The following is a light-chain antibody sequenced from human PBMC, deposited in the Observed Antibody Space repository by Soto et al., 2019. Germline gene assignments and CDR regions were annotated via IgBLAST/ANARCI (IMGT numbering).Light chain of an antibody. CDR3: GSYTSSSTQV. CDR1: SSDVGGYNY. J-gene: IGLJ1*01. V-gene: IGLV2-14*01. CDR2: DVT. Sequence: QSALTQPASVSGSPGQSITISCTGTSSDVGGYNYVSWYQQHPGKAPKLILYDVTDRPSGVSNRFSGSKSGNTASLTISGLHAEDEADYYCGSYTSSSTQVFGTGTKVTVL.